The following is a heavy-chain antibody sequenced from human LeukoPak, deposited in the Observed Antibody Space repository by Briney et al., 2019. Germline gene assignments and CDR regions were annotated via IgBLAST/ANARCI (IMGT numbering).Heavy chain of an antibody. D-gene: IGHD3-22*01. V-gene: IGHV4-59*08. Sequence: SETLSLTCTVSGGSLSSYSRSWIRQPPGKGLEWIVYICYSGSTNYNPSLKSRVTISIETSKNQCSLKLSSVTAADTAVYYGARHYDNSGYGFFEHWGQGTLVTASS. CDR2: ICYSGST. CDR3: ARHYDNSGYGFFEH. J-gene: IGHJ1*01. CDR1: GGSLSSYS.